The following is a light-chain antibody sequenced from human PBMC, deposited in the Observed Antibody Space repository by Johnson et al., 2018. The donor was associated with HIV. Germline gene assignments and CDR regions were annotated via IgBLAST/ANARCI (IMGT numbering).Light chain of an antibody. CDR1: SSNIGPFY. Sequence: QSVLTQPPSVSAAPGQQVTISCSGSSSNIGPFYVSWYQQLPGTAPKLLIYENNKRPSGIPDRFSGSKSGTSATLGITGLQTGDEADYYCGTWDSGLSAHYVFGTGTKVTVL. J-gene: IGLJ1*01. CDR2: ENN. CDR3: GTWDSGLSAHYV. V-gene: IGLV1-51*02.